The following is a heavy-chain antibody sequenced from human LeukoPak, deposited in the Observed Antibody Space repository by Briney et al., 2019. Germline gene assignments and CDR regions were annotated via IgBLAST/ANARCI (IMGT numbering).Heavy chain of an antibody. Sequence: PGGSLRLSCAASGFTFSRYGMHWVRQAPGRGLEWVALISYDGNNNYYADSVKGRFTISRDNPKNTLSLQMNSLRAEDTAVYFCAKGQRGDILTCSPFDYWGQGTLVTVSS. V-gene: IGHV3-30*18. D-gene: IGHD3-9*01. CDR1: GFTFSRYG. CDR2: ISYDGNNN. CDR3: AKGQRGDILTCSPFDY. J-gene: IGHJ4*02.